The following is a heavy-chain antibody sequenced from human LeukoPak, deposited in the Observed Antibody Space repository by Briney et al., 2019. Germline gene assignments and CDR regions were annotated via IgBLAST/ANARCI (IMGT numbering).Heavy chain of an antibody. CDR2: ISNDGGGT. Sequence: GGSLRLSCTASGFIFNNYGLIWVRQAPGKGLEWVSAISNDGGGTQYAEFVKGRFTISRDNSKNTLFLQMNSLRAEDTALYYCAKGSSGYFADLWGQGTLVTVSS. V-gene: IGHV3-23*01. D-gene: IGHD3-22*01. CDR3: AKGSSGYFADL. CDR1: GFIFNNYG. J-gene: IGHJ5*02.